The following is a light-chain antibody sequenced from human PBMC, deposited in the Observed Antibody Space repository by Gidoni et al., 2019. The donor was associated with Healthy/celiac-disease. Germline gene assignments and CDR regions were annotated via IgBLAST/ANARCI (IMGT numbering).Light chain of an antibody. CDR2: DSY. Sequence: EIVLTQSPATLSLSPGERANLSCRASQSVSSYLAWYHQKPGQAPRLLIYDSYNRSTGIPSRFIGSGSGTDFTLTISSLEPEDFAVYYCQQRSNWPLTFGVGTKLEIK. J-gene: IGKJ4*01. CDR1: QSVSSY. V-gene: IGKV3-11*01. CDR3: QQRSNWPLT.